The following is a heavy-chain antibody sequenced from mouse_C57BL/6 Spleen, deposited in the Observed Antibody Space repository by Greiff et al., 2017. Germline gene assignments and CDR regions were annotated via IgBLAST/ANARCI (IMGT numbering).Heavy chain of an antibody. CDR2: IYPSDSET. CDR1: GYTFTSYW. CDR3: AKEGDYDGYFDV. D-gene: IGHD2-4*01. Sequence: QVQLQQSGAELVRPGSSVKLSCKASGYTFTSYWMDWVKQRPGQGLEWIGNIYPSDSETHYNQKFKDKATLTVDKSSSTAYMQLSSLTSEYSSVYYCAKEGDYDGYFDVWGTGTTVTVSS. J-gene: IGHJ1*03. V-gene: IGHV1-61*01.